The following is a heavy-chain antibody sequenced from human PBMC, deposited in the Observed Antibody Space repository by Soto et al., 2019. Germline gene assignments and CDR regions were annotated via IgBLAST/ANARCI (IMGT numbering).Heavy chain of an antibody. J-gene: IGHJ6*03. D-gene: IGHD2-15*01. V-gene: IGHV3-74*01. CDR3: ARVLRPSRYCSGGSCSRAYYYYMDV. CDR2: INSDGSST. Sequence: GGSLRLSCAASGFTFSSYWMHWVRQAPGKGLVWVSRINSDGSSTSYADSVKGRFTISRDNAKNTLYLQMNSLRAEDTAVYYCARVLRPSRYCSGGSCSRAYYYYMDVWGKGTTVTVSS. CDR1: GFTFSSYW.